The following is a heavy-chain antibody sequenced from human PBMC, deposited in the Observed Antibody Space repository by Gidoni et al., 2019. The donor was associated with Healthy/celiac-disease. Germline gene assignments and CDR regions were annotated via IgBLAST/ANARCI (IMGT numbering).Heavy chain of an antibody. CDR2: IYDSGST. V-gene: IGHV4-31*03. D-gene: IGHD4-17*01. J-gene: IGHJ4*02. Sequence: QVQLQESGPGLLKPSQTLSLTCTVSGGSISSGGYYLSWIRQHPGKGLEWIGSIYDSGSTYYNPSLKSRVTISVDTSKNQFSLKLSSVTAADTAVYYCARDSYGDYRSDGIFFDYWGQGTLVTVSS. CDR3: ARDSYGDYRSDGIFFDY. CDR1: GGSISSGGYY.